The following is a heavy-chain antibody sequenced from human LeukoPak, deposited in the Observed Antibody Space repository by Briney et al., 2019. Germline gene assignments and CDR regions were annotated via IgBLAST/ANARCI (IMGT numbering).Heavy chain of an antibody. J-gene: IGHJ6*02. D-gene: IGHD5-12*01. CDR2: IXYSGST. V-gene: IGHV4-39*07. CDR3: ARGPGYSGYYYYYYGMDV. CDR1: GGSISSSSYY. Sequence: SETLSLTCTVSGGSISSSSYYWGWIRQPPXKGLEWIGXIXYSGSTYYNPSLKSRVTISVDTSKNQFSLKLSSVTAADTAVYYCARGPGYSGYYYYYYGMDVWGQGTTVTVSS.